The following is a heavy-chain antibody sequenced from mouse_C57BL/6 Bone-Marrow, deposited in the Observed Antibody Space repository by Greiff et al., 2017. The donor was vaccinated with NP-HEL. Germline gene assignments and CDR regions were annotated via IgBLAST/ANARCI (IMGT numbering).Heavy chain of an antibody. CDR3: TTTVVATRDAMDY. Sequence: EVQLQQSGAELVRPGASVKLSCTASGFNIKDYYMHWVKQRPEQGLEWIGRIDPEDGDTEYAPKFQGKATMTADTSSNTAYLQLSSLTSEDTAVYYCTTTVVATRDAMDYWGQGTSVTVSS. CDR1: GFNIKDYY. V-gene: IGHV14-1*01. J-gene: IGHJ4*01. CDR2: IDPEDGDT. D-gene: IGHD1-1*01.